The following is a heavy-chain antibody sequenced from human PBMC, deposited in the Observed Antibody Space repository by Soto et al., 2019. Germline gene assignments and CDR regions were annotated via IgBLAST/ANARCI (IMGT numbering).Heavy chain of an antibody. J-gene: IGHJ6*02. Sequence: PGGSLRLSCAASGFTFSSYGMHWVRQAPGKGLEWLAVISHDGGNKYYADSVKGRFTISRDNSKNTLYLQMNSLRADDTAVYYCAKGEPAGTSHHFYYYHGMDVWGQGTTVTVSS. CDR1: GFTFSSYG. V-gene: IGHV3-30*18. CDR2: ISHDGGNK. D-gene: IGHD6-13*01. CDR3: AKGEPAGTSHHFYYYHGMDV.